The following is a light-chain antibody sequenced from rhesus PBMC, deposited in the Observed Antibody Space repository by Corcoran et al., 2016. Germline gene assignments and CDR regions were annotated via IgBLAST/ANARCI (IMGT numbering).Light chain of an antibody. CDR3: MQGKEYRT. J-gene: IGKJ1*01. Sequence: DIVMTQTPLSLPVTPGEPASISSRSSQSLSDSEDGNIYLEWYLQKPGQSPQPLIYGVSYRAAGVPDRFRGSGSETEFTLRISRVEAEDVGVYYCMQGKEYRTFGQGTKVEIK. CDR2: GVS. V-gene: IGKV2S20*01. CDR1: QSLSDSEDGNIY.